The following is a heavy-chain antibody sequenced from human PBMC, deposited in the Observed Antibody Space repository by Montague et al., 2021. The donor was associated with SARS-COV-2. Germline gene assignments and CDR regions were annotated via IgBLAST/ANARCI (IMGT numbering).Heavy chain of an antibody. V-gene: IGHV6-1*01. CDR2: TYYRSKWYN. Sequence: CAISGDSVAGNIATWKWNRQTPERGLEWLGRTYYRSKWYNDYAESVKSRITIDPDTSKHQFSLHLNSVTPEDTAVYYCARIPVGSKYYFDFWGQGTLVTVSS. CDR3: ARIPVGSKYYFDF. CDR1: GDSVAGNIAT. J-gene: IGHJ4*02. D-gene: IGHD2-2*01.